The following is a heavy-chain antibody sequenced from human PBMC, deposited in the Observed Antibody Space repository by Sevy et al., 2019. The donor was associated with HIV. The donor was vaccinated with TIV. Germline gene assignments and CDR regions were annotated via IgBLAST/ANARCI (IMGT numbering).Heavy chain of an antibody. J-gene: IGHJ6*02. D-gene: IGHD2-2*01. CDR3: ARGYCSSTSCPIYYYYGMDV. V-gene: IGHV1-69*13. CDR2: IIPIFGTA. CDR1: GGTFSSYA. Sequence: ASVKVSCKASGGTFSSYAISWVRQAPGQGLEWMGGIIPIFGTANYAQKFQGRVTITADESTSTAYMELSSLRSEDTAVYYCARGYCSSTSCPIYYYYGMDVWGLGTTVTVSS.